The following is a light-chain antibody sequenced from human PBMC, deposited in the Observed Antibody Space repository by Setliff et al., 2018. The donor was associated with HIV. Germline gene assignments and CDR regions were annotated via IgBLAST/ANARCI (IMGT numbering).Light chain of an antibody. Sequence: QSVLTQPASVSGSPGQSITVSCTGTSSDVGAYNYVSWYQQHPGKAPKLMIYDVSQRPSGVPDRFSGSKSGNTASLTISALQTEDEADYYCCSYAASYTSRVFGGGTKVTVL. CDR2: DVS. J-gene: IGLJ2*01. V-gene: IGLV2-11*01. CDR3: CSYAASYTSRV. CDR1: SSDVGAYNY.